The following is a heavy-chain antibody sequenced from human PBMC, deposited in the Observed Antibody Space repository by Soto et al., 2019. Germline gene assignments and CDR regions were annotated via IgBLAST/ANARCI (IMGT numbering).Heavy chain of an antibody. CDR2: IRDDASPV. Sequence: PGGSLRLSCAASGFTFSNYNMNWVRQAPGKGLEWIALIRDDASPVYYADSVKGRFTISRDNAKNSLYLQVNSLRAEDTAVYYCARGDYYDTTGPFSDAFDIWGQGTMVTVSS. V-gene: IGHV3-48*04. D-gene: IGHD3-22*01. J-gene: IGHJ3*02. CDR3: ARGDYYDTTGPFSDAFDI. CDR1: GFTFSNYN.